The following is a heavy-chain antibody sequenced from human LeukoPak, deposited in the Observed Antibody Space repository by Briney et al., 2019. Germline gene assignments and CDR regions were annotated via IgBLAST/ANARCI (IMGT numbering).Heavy chain of an antibody. CDR3: AWLNWNAGGY. V-gene: IGHV1-69*05. D-gene: IGHD1-20*01. Sequence: SVKVSCKASGGTFSSYAISWVRQAPGQGLEWMGRIIPIFGTANYAQKFQGRVTITTDESTSTAYMELSSLRSEDTAVYYCAWLNWNAGGYWGQGTLVTVSS. CDR1: GGTFSSYA. CDR2: IIPIFGTA. J-gene: IGHJ4*02.